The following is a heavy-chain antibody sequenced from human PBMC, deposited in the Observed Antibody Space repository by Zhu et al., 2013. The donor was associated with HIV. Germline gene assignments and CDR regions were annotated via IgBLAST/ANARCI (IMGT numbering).Heavy chain of an antibody. D-gene: IGHD5-12*01. CDR1: GYTFTRYG. J-gene: IGHJ4*02. CDR3: AGEPTSTHYFDY. CDR2: ISAYSGNT. Sequence: QVQLVQSGAEVKKAGASVKVSCKASGYTFTRYGISWVRQAPGQRLEWMGWISAYSGNTGYAQKFQGRVTMTRNTSISTAYMELSSLRSDDTAVYYCAGEPTSTHYFDYWGLGTLVSVSS. V-gene: IGHV1-18*01.